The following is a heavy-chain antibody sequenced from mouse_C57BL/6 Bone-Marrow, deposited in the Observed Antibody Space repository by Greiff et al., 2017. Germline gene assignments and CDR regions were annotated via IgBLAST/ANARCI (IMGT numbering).Heavy chain of an antibody. J-gene: IGHJ2*01. D-gene: IGHD4-1*01. Sequence: QVQLKQSGAELARPGASVKLSCKASGYTFTSSGISWVKQRTGQGLEWIGEIYPRSGNTYYNEKFKGKATLTADKSSSTAYMERRSLTSEDSAVYFCARGRTGTGFDYWGQGTTLTVSS. CDR3: ARGRTGTGFDY. V-gene: IGHV1-81*01. CDR1: GYTFTSSG. CDR2: IYPRSGNT.